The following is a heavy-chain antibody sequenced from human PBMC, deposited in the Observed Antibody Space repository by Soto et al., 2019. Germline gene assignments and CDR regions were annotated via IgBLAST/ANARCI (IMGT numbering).Heavy chain of an antibody. V-gene: IGHV3-7*01. J-gene: IGHJ4*02. Sequence: EVQLVESGGGLVQPGGSLRLSCAASGFTFMPSWMNWVRQVPGKGLEWVAYINTDGSEKNYVDSVKGRFTISRDNAKNSLYLQMNSLRVEDKAVYYCARTPRLLDSWGQGTLVTVSS. CDR1: GFTFMPSW. CDR2: INTDGSEK. D-gene: IGHD6-6*01. CDR3: ARTPRLLDS.